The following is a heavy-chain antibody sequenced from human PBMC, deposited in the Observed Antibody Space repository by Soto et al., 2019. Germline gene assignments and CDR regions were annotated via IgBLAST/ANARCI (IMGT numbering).Heavy chain of an antibody. CDR2: INPSGGIT. Sequence: GASVKVSCKASGYIFTSYYMHWVRQAPGQGLEWMGIINPSGGITRNAQKFQGRVTMTGDTSTSTVYMELSSLRAEDTAVYYCAKDKGIRRWFWDYWGQGTLVTVSS. CDR3: AKDKGIRRWFWDY. D-gene: IGHD2-15*01. V-gene: IGHV1-46*01. CDR1: GYIFTSYY. J-gene: IGHJ4*02.